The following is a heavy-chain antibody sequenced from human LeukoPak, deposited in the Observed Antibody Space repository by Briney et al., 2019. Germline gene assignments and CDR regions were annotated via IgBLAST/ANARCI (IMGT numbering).Heavy chain of an antibody. Sequence: QPGGSLRLSCAASGFTFSSYAMSWVRQAPGKGLERVSAISGSGGSTYYADSVKGRFTISRDNSKNTLYLQMNSLRAEDTAVYYCAKDLSWYCSSTSCYEVDYWGQGTLVTVSS. V-gene: IGHV3-23*01. CDR3: AKDLSWYCSSTSCYEVDY. CDR1: GFTFSSYA. J-gene: IGHJ4*02. D-gene: IGHD2-2*01. CDR2: ISGSGGST.